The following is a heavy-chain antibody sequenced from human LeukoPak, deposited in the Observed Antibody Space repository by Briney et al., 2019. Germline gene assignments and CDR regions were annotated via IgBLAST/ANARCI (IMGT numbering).Heavy chain of an antibody. Sequence: GGSLRLSCAASGFTFSSYAMSWVRQAPGKGLEWVSAISGSGGSTYYADSVKGRFTISRDNSKNTLYLQMNSLRAEDTAVYYCAKDLSPGIAVAGYFDYWGQGTLVTVSS. CDR1: GFTFSSYA. CDR3: AKDLSPGIAVAGYFDY. V-gene: IGHV3-23*01. J-gene: IGHJ4*02. CDR2: ISGSGGST. D-gene: IGHD6-19*01.